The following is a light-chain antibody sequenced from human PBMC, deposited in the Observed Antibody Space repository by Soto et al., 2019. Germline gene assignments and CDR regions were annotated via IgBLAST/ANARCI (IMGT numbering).Light chain of an antibody. CDR3: QQYNNRPPFT. V-gene: IGKV3-15*01. J-gene: IGKJ3*01. CDR1: QSVSSN. Sequence: EIVMTQSPATLSVSPGERATLSCRASQSVSSNLAWYQQKPGQAPRLLIYGASTRATGIPARFSGSGSGTEVTLPISSLQSEDFAVYYFQQYNNRPPFTFGPGTKVDIK. CDR2: GAS.